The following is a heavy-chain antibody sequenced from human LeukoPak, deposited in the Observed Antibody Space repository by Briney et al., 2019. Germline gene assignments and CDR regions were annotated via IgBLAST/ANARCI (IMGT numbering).Heavy chain of an antibody. J-gene: IGHJ3*02. CDR2: IIPIFGTA. D-gene: IGHD3-22*01. CDR1: GGTFSSYA. CDR3: ARKTEYDSSGHHNDAFDI. V-gene: IGHV1-69*05. Sequence: SVKVSCKASGGTFSSYAISWVRQAPGQGLEWMGGIIPIFGTANYAQKFQGRVTITTDESTSTAYMEPSSLRSEDTAVYYCARKTEYDSSGHHNDAFDIWGQGTMVTVSS.